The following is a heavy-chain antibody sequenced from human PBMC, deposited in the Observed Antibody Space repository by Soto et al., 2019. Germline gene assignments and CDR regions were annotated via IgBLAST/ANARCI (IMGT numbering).Heavy chain of an antibody. D-gene: IGHD2-2*02. V-gene: IGHV3-30-3*01. CDR3: ARENRKDIVVVPAAIPY. CDR1: GFTFSSYA. Sequence: GGSLRLSCAASGFTFSSYAMHWVRQAPGKGLEWVAVISYDGSNKYYADSVKGRFTISRDNSKNTPYLQMNSLRAEDTAVYYCARENRKDIVVVPAAIPYWGQGTLVTVSS. CDR2: ISYDGSNK. J-gene: IGHJ4*02.